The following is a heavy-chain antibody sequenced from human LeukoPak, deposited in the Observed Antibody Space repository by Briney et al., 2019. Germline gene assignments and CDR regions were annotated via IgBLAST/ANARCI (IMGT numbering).Heavy chain of an antibody. CDR1: GFTVSSNY. CDR3: ARGRVVATRARILRLDAFDI. V-gene: IGHV3-53*01. CDR2: IYYGGST. Sequence: GGSLRLSCAASGFTVSSNYMSWVRQAPGKGLEWVSVIYYGGSTYYADSVKGRFTISRDNSTNTLDLQMINMRAADTAVYYCARGRVVATRARILRLDAFDIWGQRAMGTVSS. D-gene: IGHD2-15*01. J-gene: IGHJ3*02.